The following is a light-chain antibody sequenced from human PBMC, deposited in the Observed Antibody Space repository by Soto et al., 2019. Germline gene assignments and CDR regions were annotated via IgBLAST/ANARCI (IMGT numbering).Light chain of an antibody. CDR1: QSVSRSY. Sequence: EIVWTQSPGTLSLSPGERATLSCRASQSVSRSYLAWYQQKPGQAPRLLIYGASSRATGIPDMFSGSGSGTDFTLTISRLEPEDFAVYYCQQYGSSPLTFGGGTKVEIK. CDR2: GAS. CDR3: QQYGSSPLT. V-gene: IGKV3-20*01. J-gene: IGKJ4*01.